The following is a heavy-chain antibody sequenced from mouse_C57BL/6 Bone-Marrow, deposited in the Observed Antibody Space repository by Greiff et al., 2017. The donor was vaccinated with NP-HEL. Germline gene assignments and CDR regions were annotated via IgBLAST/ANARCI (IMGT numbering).Heavy chain of an antibody. V-gene: IGHV1-64*01. J-gene: IGHJ2*01. CDR1: GYTFTSYW. D-gene: IGHD2-1*01. Sequence: QVQLQQPGAELVKPGASVKLSCKASGYTFTSYWMHWVKQRPGEGLEWIGMIHPNSGSTNYNEKFKSKATLTVDKSSSTAYMQLSSLTSEDSAVYYCAREIGNPAFDYWGQGTTLTVSS. CDR2: IHPNSGST. CDR3: AREIGNPAFDY.